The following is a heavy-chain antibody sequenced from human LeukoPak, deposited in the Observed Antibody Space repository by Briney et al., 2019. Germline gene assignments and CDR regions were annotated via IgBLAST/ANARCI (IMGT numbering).Heavy chain of an antibody. CDR2: MNPNSGNT. Sequence: ASVKVSCKASGYTFTSYDINWVRQATGQGLEWMGWMNPNSGNTGYAQKFQGRVTITRNTSISTAYMELSSLRSEDTAVYYCARVRSGYYYYYMDVWGKGTTVTVSS. V-gene: IGHV1-8*03. J-gene: IGHJ6*03. CDR1: GYTFTSYD. CDR3: ARVRSGYYYYYMDV.